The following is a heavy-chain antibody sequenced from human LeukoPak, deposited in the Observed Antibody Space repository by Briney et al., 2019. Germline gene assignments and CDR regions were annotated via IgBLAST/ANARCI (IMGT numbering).Heavy chain of an antibody. CDR1: GFTFSSYG. V-gene: IGHV3-48*04. J-gene: IGHJ4*02. D-gene: IGHD2-21*02. CDR2: IDSSGTI. Sequence: GGSLRLSCAASGFTFSSYGMSWVRQAPGKGLEWVSHIDSSGTIYYADSVKGRATISRDNAKNSLYLQMNSLRAEDTAVYYCARPAYCGGNCYYFPDYWGQGTLVTVSS. CDR3: ARPAYCGGNCYYFPDY.